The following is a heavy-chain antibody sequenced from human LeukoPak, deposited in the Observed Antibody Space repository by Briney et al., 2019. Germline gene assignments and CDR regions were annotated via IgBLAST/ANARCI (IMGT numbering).Heavy chain of an antibody. CDR2: IRSKAYGGTT. D-gene: IGHD3-16*01. CDR1: GFTFGDYA. Sequence: GGSLRLSCTASGFTFGDYAMSWVSQAPGKGLEWVGFIRSKAYGGTTEYAASVKGRFTISRDDSKSIAYLQMNSLKTEDTAVYYCTRDYDYALDYWGQGTLVTVSS. CDR3: TRDYDYALDY. J-gene: IGHJ4*02. V-gene: IGHV3-49*04.